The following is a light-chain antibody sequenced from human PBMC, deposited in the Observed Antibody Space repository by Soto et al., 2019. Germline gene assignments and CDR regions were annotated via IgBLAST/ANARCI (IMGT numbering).Light chain of an antibody. V-gene: IGKV3-20*01. CDR2: GAS. Sequence: EIVLTQSPGTLSLSPGEGATLSCGASQSVSRSYLAWYQQKPGQAPRLLIYGASSRATGIPDRFSGSGSGTDFTLTIRRLEPEDFAVYYCQQYGSSPYTFGQGTKVDIK. CDR3: QQYGSSPYT. CDR1: QSVSRSY. J-gene: IGKJ2*01.